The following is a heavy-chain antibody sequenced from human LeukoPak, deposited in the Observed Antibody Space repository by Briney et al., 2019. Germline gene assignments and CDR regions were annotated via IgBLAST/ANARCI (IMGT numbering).Heavy chain of an antibody. J-gene: IGHJ2*01. CDR2: IYCSGST. CDR3: ARARGYDILTGDYRGWYFDL. Sequence: SQTLSLTCAVSGGPIKSTDSFWTWIRQNTGKGLEWIGYIYCSGSTYYNPSLKSRLTISVDTSNNQFSLSLSSVTAADTALYYCARARGYDILTGDYRGWYFDLWGRGTLVTVSS. V-gene: IGHV4-31*11. D-gene: IGHD3-9*01. CDR1: GGPIKSTDSF.